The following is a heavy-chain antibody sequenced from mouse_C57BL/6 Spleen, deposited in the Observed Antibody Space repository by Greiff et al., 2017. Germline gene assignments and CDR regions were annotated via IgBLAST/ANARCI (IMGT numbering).Heavy chain of an antibody. V-gene: IGHV14-3*02. D-gene: IGHD2-1*01. CDR3: ARLHYGNPYAMDY. Sequence: DVKLQESGAELVKPGASVKLSCTASGFNIKDTYMHWVKQRPEQGLEWIGRIDPANGNTKYDPKFQGKATITADTSSNTAYLQLSSLTSEDTAVYYCARLHYGNPYAMDYWGQGTSVTVSS. CDR1: GFNIKDTY. J-gene: IGHJ4*01. CDR2: IDPANGNT.